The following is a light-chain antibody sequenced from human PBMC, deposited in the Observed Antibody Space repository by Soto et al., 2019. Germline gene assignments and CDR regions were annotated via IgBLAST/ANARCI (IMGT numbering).Light chain of an antibody. CDR3: QQFRSWPYT. J-gene: IGKJ2*01. V-gene: IGKV3-15*01. CDR1: QSININ. Sequence: EIVMTQSPATLSVSPGERVTLSCRASQSININLAWYQQKLGQAPRLLIYSASARGTDVPARFTGGGSGTEFTLSISTLQPEDFAVYYCQQFRSWPYTFGQGTKLEAK. CDR2: SAS.